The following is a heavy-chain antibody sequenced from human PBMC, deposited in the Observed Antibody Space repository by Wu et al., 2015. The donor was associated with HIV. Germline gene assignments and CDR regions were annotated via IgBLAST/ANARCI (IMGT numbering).Heavy chain of an antibody. CDR1: GGTFSSFA. CDR2: IIPLFRTT. V-gene: IGHV1-69*18. Sequence: QVQLVQSGAEVKKPGSSVKVSCTASGGTFSSFAISWVRQAPGQGLEWMGRIIPLFRTTNYAQEFQGRVTITADESTSTALMELSGLRSEDTAVYYCARGPYSYGSGSYYLDYWGQGTLVTVSS. J-gene: IGHJ4*02. D-gene: IGHD3-10*01. CDR3: ARGPYSYGSGSYYLDY.